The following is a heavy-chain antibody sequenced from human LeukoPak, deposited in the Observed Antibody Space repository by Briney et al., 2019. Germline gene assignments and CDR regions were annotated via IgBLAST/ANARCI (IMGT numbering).Heavy chain of an antibody. CDR3: ATSKWELPSPYDY. D-gene: IGHD1-26*01. CDR2: IKSDGSST. Sequence: GGSLRLSCAASGFTFSSYGMHWVRQAPGKGLVWVSRIKSDGSSTSYADSVKGRFTISRDNAKKTLYLQMDSLRDEDTAVYYCATSKWELPSPYDYWGQGTLVTVSS. CDR1: GFTFSSYG. V-gene: IGHV3-74*01. J-gene: IGHJ4*02.